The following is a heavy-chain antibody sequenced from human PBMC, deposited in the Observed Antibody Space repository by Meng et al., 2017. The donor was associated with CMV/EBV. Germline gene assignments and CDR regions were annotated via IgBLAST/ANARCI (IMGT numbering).Heavy chain of an antibody. D-gene: IGHD6-13*01. CDR1: GFTVSSNY. CDR2: IYSGGST. J-gene: IGHJ5*02. CDR3: ARDIAAAGWFDP. V-gene: IGHV3-53*01. Sequence: GESLKISCAASGFTVSSNYMSWVRQAPGKGLEWVSVIYSGGSTYYADSVKGRFTISRDNSKNTLYLQMNSLRAEDTAVYYCARDIAAAGWFDPWGQGTLVTVSS.